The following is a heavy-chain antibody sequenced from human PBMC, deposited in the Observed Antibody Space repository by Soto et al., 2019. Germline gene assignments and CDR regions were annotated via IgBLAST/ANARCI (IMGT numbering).Heavy chain of an antibody. D-gene: IGHD1-26*01. Sequence: QVQLVQSGAEVKQPGASVKVSCKASGYTFTDYYLHWVRQAPGQGLEWMEWINPNSGGSNYVQKFQGWVTMTRDTSISTAYMELSRLKSDDTAVYYCARIGTSGTYYDAFDIWGQGTMVTVSS. CDR3: ARIGTSGTYYDAFDI. J-gene: IGHJ3*02. CDR1: GYTFTDYY. V-gene: IGHV1-2*04. CDR2: INPNSGGS.